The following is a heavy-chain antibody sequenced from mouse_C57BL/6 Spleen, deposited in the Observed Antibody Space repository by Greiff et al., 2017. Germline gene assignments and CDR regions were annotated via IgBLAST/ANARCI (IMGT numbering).Heavy chain of an antibody. V-gene: IGHV1-52*01. CDR2: IDPSDSET. D-gene: IGHD1-1*02. CDR1: GYTFTSYW. Sequence: QVQLQQPGAELVRPGSSVKLSCKASGYTFTSYWMHWVKQRPIQGLEWIGNIDPSDSETHYNQKFKDKATLTVDKSSSTAYMQLSSLTSEDSAVYYWARVLWSSYFDVWGTGTTVTVSS. CDR3: ARVLWSSYFDV. J-gene: IGHJ1*03.